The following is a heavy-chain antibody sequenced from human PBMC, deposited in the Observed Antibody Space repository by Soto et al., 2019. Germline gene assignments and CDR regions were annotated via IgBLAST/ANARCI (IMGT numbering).Heavy chain of an antibody. CDR3: ARSGYYSYYMDV. J-gene: IGHJ6*03. CDR2: INHSGST. D-gene: IGHD2-15*01. Sequence: SETLSLTCAVYGGSFSGYYWSWIRQPPGKGLEWIGEINHSGSTNYNPSLKSRVTISVDTSKNQFSLKLSSVTAADTAVYYCARSGYYSYYMDVWGKGTTVTVSS. CDR1: GGSFSGYY. V-gene: IGHV4-34*01.